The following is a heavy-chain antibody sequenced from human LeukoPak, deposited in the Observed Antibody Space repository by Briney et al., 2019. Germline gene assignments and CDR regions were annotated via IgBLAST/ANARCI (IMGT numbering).Heavy chain of an antibody. CDR1: GFTFSSYG. J-gene: IGHJ6*02. CDR2: IWYDGSDK. V-gene: IGHV3-33*08. Sequence: GGSLRLSCAASGFTFSSYGLHWVRQAPGKGLEWVAVIWYDGSDKYYADSVKGRFTISRDNSKNTLFLQMSSLKAEDTAVYYCAREGASNGYHYGMDVWGQGTTVSVS. CDR3: AREGASNGYHYGMDV. D-gene: IGHD5-12*01.